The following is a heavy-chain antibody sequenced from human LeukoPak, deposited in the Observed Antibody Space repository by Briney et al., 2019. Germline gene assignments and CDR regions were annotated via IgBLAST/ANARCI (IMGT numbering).Heavy chain of an antibody. D-gene: IGHD1-26*01. CDR1: GGSISSYY. J-gene: IGHJ4*02. CDR3: ARSSGSYFFDY. Sequence: SETLSLTCTVSGGSISSYYWSWIRQPPGKGLEWIGYIYYSGSTNYNPSLKSRVTISVDTSKNQFSLKLSSVTAADTAVYYCARSSGSYFFDYWAQGTLVTVSS. CDR2: IYYSGST. V-gene: IGHV4-59*01.